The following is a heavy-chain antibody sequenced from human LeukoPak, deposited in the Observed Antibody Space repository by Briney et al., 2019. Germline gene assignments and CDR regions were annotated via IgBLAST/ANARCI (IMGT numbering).Heavy chain of an antibody. CDR1: GFTFSSYA. J-gene: IGHJ4*02. CDR2: ISGSGGST. V-gene: IGHV3-23*01. CDR3: AKGDIVVVPAAVRAYDY. D-gene: IGHD2-2*01. Sequence: GGSLRLSCAASGFTFSSYAMSWVRQAPGKGLEWVSAISGSGGSTYYADSVKGRFTISRDNSKNTLYLQMNSLRAEDTAVYYRAKGDIVVVPAAVRAYDYWGQGTLVTISS.